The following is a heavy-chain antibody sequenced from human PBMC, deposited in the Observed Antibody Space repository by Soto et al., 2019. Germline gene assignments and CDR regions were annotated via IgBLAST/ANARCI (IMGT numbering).Heavy chain of an antibody. Sequence: GESLKISCTGSGNSYTSYWIGWVRQMPGKGLEWMGIIYLGDSNTRYSPTFQGQVTISADRSISTAYLQWSSLKASDTAMYYCAGQEYCSSTSCYKVDSWGQGTLVTVSS. CDR1: GNSYTSYW. J-gene: IGHJ4*02. CDR2: IYLGDSNT. CDR3: AGQEYCSSTSCYKVDS. D-gene: IGHD2-2*02. V-gene: IGHV5-51*01.